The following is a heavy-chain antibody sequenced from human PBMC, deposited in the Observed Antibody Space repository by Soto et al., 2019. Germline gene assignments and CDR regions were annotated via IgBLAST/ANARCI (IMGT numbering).Heavy chain of an antibody. Sequence: ASVKVSCKVSGYTLTELSMHWVRQTPGKGLEWMGGFDPEDGEIMYTQRFQGRVTMTADTSTDTAYMELSSLRSEDTAVYYCAIIPLYRLGDVTTSVDQWGQGTLVTVSS. CDR1: GYTLTELS. V-gene: IGHV1-24*01. CDR3: AIIPLYRLGDVTTSVDQ. J-gene: IGHJ4*02. CDR2: FDPEDGEI. D-gene: IGHD4-17*01.